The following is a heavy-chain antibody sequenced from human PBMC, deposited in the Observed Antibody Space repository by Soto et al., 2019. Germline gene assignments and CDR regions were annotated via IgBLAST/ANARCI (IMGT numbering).Heavy chain of an antibody. Sequence: GGSLRLSCAASGFTFSSYCMHWVRQAPGKGLEWVAVISYDGSNKYYADSVKGRFTISRDNSKNTLYLQMNSLRAEDTAVYYCAKDTARRYFDWLLSAHFDYWGQGTLVTVSS. CDR1: GFTFSSYC. CDR2: ISYDGSNK. J-gene: IGHJ4*02. CDR3: AKDTARRYFDWLLSAHFDY. D-gene: IGHD3-9*01. V-gene: IGHV3-30*18.